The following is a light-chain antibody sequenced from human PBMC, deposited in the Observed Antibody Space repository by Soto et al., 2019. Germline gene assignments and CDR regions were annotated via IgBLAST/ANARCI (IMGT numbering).Light chain of an antibody. CDR3: HQYGNSPYT. CDR2: GAS. J-gene: IGKJ2*01. CDR1: QGISSNF. V-gene: IGKV3-20*01. Sequence: IVLTQSPGTLYLSPGEGATLSCRASQGISSNFLAWYQQKLGQAPRLLIYGASSRATGIPDRFSGSGSGTDFNLSISRLEPEDFAVYYCHQYGNSPYTFGQGTKLEIK.